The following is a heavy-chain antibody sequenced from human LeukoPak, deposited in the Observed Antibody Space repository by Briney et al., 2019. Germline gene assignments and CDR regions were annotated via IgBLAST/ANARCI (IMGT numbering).Heavy chain of an antibody. CDR3: ARGYSSGWYYYYYGMDV. J-gene: IGHJ6*02. V-gene: IGHV1-3*01. D-gene: IGHD6-19*01. Sequence: KFQGRVTITRDTSASTAYMELSGLRSEDTAVYYCARGYSSGWYYYYYGMDVWGQGTTVTVSS.